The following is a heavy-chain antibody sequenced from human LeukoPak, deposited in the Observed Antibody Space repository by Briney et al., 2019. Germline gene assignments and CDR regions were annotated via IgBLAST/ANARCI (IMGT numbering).Heavy chain of an antibody. CDR3: AKDHYYGSGSYSRWVYFDY. D-gene: IGHD3-10*01. CDR2: ISWDGGST. J-gene: IGHJ4*02. Sequence: GGSLRLSCAASGFTFDDCTMHWVRQAPGKGLEWLSLISWDGGSTYYADSVKGRFTISRDNSKNSLYLQMNSLRTEDTALYFCAKDHYYGSGSYSRWVYFDYWGQGTLVTVSS. V-gene: IGHV3-43*01. CDR1: GFTFDDCT.